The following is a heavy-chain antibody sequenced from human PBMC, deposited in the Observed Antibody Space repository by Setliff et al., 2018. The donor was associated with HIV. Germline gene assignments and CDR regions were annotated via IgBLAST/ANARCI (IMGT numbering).Heavy chain of an antibody. CDR2: IFYSGIT. D-gene: IGHD3-3*01. CDR3: ARSKTFYDFWGGYYTHGAFKI. J-gene: IGHJ3*02. V-gene: IGHV4-39*01. CDR1: GGSFTSRSYY. Sequence: PSETLSLTCTVSGGSFTSRSYYWGWIRQPPGKGLEWIGSIFYSGITYYNPFLKSRVTISVDTSKNQFSLNLTSVTAADTAVYYCARSKTFYDFWGGYYTHGAFKIWGLGTMVTVSS.